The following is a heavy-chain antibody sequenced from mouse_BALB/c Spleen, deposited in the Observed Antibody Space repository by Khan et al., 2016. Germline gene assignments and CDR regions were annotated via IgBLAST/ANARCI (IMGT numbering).Heavy chain of an antibody. Sequence: QIQLVQSGAELVKPGASVKLSCKASGYTFTSYYMYWVKQRPGQGLEWIGEINPSNGGTNFNEKFKSKATLTVDKSSSTAYMQLSSLTSEDSAVYYCTRSGDYDGGYYYAMDYWGQGTSVTVSS. CDR1: GYTFTSYY. D-gene: IGHD2-4*01. CDR3: TRSGDYDGGYYYAMDY. J-gene: IGHJ4*01. V-gene: IGHV1S81*02. CDR2: INPSNGGT.